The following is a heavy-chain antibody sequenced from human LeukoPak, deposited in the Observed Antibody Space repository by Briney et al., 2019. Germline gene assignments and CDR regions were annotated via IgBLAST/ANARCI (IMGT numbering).Heavy chain of an antibody. Sequence: SETLSLTCTVSGGSFSSGGYYWSWIRQHPGKGLEWIGYIYYSGSTYYNPSLKSRVTISVDTSKNQFSLKLSSVTAADTAVYYCARGGYSSGWYYFDYWGQGTLVTVSS. D-gene: IGHD6-19*01. CDR1: GGSFSSGGYY. CDR3: ARGGYSSGWYYFDY. J-gene: IGHJ4*02. CDR2: IYYSGST. V-gene: IGHV4-31*03.